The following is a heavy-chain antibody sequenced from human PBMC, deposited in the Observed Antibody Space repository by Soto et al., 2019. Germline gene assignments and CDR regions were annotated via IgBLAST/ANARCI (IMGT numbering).Heavy chain of an antibody. D-gene: IGHD3-3*01. CDR2: VYTTGST. Sequence: PSDTLALTCTVTGGSSNTSDWSWIPQPAGKGLEWIGRVYTTGSTNYNPSLKTRVTISVDTSRNQFYLSLRSVTAADTAVYSGYRDFNFIFYDFVAMRWNVDPWGQGTLVTVSS. J-gene: IGHJ5*02. CDR3: YRDFNFIFYDFVAMRWNVDP. CDR1: GGSSNTSD. V-gene: IGHV4-4*07.